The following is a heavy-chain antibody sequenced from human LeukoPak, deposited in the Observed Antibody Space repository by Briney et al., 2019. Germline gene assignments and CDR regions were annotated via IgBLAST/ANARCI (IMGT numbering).Heavy chain of an antibody. V-gene: IGHV3-23*01. CDR3: AKDRSIGTYYTFDH. CDR2: ISGDAGRT. CDR1: GFTFSSYG. J-gene: IGHJ4*02. D-gene: IGHD1-26*01. Sequence: GGSLRLSCAASGFTFSSYGMNWVRQAPGKGLEWVSGISGDAGRTYYADSVKGRFTVSRDNSKNSLYLQMSSLTAADTAVYYCAKDRSIGTYYTFDHWGQGTLVTVSS.